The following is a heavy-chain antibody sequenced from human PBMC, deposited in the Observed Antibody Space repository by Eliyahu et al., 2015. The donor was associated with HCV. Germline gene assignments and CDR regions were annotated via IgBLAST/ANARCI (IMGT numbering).Heavy chain of an antibody. J-gene: IGHJ5*02. CDR3: AIEGGNSGPRWFDP. CDR2: IAPLFGRA. V-gene: IGHV1-69*01. Sequence: EVKKPGSSVKVSCKASGGTFSSYTISWVRQAPGQGLEWMGGIAPLFGRANYAQKFQGRVTITADESTSTAHMEMSSLRCEDTALYFCAIEGGNSGPRWFDPWGPGTRVTVSS. CDR1: GGTFSSYT. D-gene: IGHD1-26*01.